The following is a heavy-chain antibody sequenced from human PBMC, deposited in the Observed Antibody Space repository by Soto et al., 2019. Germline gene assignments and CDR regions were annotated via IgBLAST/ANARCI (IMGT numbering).Heavy chain of an antibody. CDR2: IHYSGTT. V-gene: IGHV4-30-4*01. Sequence: QVKLQESGPGLMKPSQTLSLTCTVSSGSFSSGSYYWSWIRQPPGKGLEWIGYIHYSGTTYNNPSLRSRVTISTDTSKNEFSLKLNSVTAADTAVYYCARHDSSGYYFDSWGQGTLVTVSS. CDR3: ARHDSSGYYFDS. D-gene: IGHD3-22*01. J-gene: IGHJ4*02. CDR1: SGSFSSGSYY.